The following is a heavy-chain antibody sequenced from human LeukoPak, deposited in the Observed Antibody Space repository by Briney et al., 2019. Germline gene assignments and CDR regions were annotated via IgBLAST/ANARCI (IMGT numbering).Heavy chain of an antibody. CDR2: IYTSGST. Sequence: SQTLSLTCTVSGGSISSGSYYWSWIRQPAGKGLEWIGRIYTSGSTNYNPSLKSRVTISVDTSKNQFSLKLSSVTAADTAVYYCARGERSVHSSSWLFDYWGQGTLVTVSS. CDR3: ARGERSVHSSSWLFDY. J-gene: IGHJ4*02. V-gene: IGHV4-61*02. D-gene: IGHD6-13*01. CDR1: GGSISSGSYY.